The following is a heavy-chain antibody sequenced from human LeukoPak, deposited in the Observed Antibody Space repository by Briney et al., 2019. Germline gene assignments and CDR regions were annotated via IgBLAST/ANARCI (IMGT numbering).Heavy chain of an antibody. D-gene: IGHD3-3*01. CDR1: GYTFTSYG. J-gene: IGHJ6*03. CDR2: ISAYNGNT. V-gene: IGHV1-18*01. Sequence: ASVKVSCKASGYTFTSYGISWVRQAPGQGLEWMGWISAYNGNTNYAQKLQGRVTMTTDTSTSTAYMELRSLRSDDTAVYYCARGRFLEWLDPQYYYYMDVWGKGTTVTVSS. CDR3: ARGRFLEWLDPQYYYYMDV.